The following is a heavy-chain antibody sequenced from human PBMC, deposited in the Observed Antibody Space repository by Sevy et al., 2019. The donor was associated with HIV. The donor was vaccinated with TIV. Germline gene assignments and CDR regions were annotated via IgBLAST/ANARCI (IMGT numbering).Heavy chain of an antibody. J-gene: IGHJ6*02. CDR1: GYTFTGYY. CDR2: INPNSGGT. V-gene: IGHV1-2*06. Sequence: ASVKVSCKASGYTFTGYYMHWVRQAPGQGLEWMGRINPNSGGTNYAQMFQGRVTMTRDTSISTAYMELSRLRSDDTAVYYCAREIVGFLEWYYGMDVWGQGTTVTVSS. D-gene: IGHD3-3*01. CDR3: AREIVGFLEWYYGMDV.